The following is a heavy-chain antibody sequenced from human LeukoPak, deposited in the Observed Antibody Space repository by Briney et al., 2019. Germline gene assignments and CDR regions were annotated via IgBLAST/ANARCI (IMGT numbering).Heavy chain of an antibody. CDR1: GYSFSNYW. CDR3: ARRVNSGYDYSMDY. D-gene: IGHD5-12*01. V-gene: IGHV5-51*01. CDR2: IYPGDSDT. J-gene: IGHJ4*02. Sequence: GESLKISCEGSGYSFSNYWIGWVRQMPGKGLEWMGIIYPGDSDTRYSPSFQGQVTISADKSISTAYLQWSSLKASDTAMYYCARRVNSGYDYSMDYWGQGALVTVSS.